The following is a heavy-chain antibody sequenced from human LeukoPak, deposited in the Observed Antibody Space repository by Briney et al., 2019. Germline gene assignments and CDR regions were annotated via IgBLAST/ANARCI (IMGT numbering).Heavy chain of an antibody. J-gene: IGHJ4*02. D-gene: IGHD2-21*02. CDR3: AKDFGTYCGGDCSIG. CDR1: GFTFSSYA. Sequence: GGSLRLSCAASGFTFSSYAMSWVRQAPGKGLEWVSGISGSGASTYYADSVKGRFTISRDNSKNTLYLQTNSLRAEDTAVYYCAKDFGTYCGGDCSIGWGQGTLVTVSS. V-gene: IGHV3-23*01. CDR2: ISGSGAST.